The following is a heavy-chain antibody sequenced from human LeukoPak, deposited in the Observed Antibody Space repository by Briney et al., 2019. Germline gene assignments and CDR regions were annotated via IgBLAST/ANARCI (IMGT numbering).Heavy chain of an antibody. V-gene: IGHV1-24*01. Sequence: GASVTVSCKVSGYTLTELSMHWVRQAPGKGVEWMGGFYPEDGETIYAQKFHGRVTMTDDTSTDTAYMELSSLRSEDTAVYYCATEGGNPLYGYWGQGTLVTVSS. J-gene: IGHJ4*02. D-gene: IGHD4-23*01. CDR1: GYTLTELS. CDR3: ATEGGNPLYGY. CDR2: FYPEDGET.